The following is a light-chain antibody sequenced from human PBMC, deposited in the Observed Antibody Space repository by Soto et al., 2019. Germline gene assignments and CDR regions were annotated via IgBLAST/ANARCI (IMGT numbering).Light chain of an antibody. CDR3: QQYVTAFRT. Sequence: GDRVTITCRASQTISSWLAWYQQKPGKAPKLLIYKASTLQSGVPSRFSGSGSGTEFTLTISSLQPDDFATYYCQQYVTAFRTFGQGTKVDIK. CDR1: QTISSW. J-gene: IGKJ1*01. V-gene: IGKV1-5*03. CDR2: KAS.